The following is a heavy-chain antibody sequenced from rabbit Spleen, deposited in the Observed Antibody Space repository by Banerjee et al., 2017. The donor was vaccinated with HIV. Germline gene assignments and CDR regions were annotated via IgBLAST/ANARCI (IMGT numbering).Heavy chain of an antibody. CDR1: GFSFNSGYD. J-gene: IGHJ4*01. Sequence: QSLEESGGGLVKPGASLTLTCKASGFSFNSGYDMCWVRQAPGKGLEWIGIIYIGESIADYATWVNGRFTISSDNAQDTVDLQVNSLTTADTATYFCARGGYDDYGDYVYYFDLWGQGTLVTVS. CDR2: IYIGESIA. D-gene: IGHD2-1*01. CDR3: ARGGYDDYGDYVYYFDL. V-gene: IGHV1S40*01.